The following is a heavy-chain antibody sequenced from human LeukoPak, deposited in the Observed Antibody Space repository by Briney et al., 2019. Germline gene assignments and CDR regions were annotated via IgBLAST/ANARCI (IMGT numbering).Heavy chain of an antibody. V-gene: IGHV3-30*03. CDR1: GFTFSSYG. CDR3: ASLSSGWLGEYFDY. D-gene: IGHD6-19*01. CDR2: ISYDGSNK. Sequence: GGSLRLSCAASGFTFSSYGMHWVRQAPGKGLEWVAVISYDGSNKYYADSVKGRFTISRDNAKNSLYLQMNSLRAEDTAVYYCASLSSGWLGEYFDYWGQGTLVTVSS. J-gene: IGHJ4*02.